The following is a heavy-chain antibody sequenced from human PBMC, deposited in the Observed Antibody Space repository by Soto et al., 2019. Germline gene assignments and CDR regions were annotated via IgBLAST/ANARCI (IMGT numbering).Heavy chain of an antibody. CDR3: AREVYYDILTGPYYFDY. D-gene: IGHD3-9*01. Sequence: GSLRLSCAASGFTFDDYGMSWVRQAPGKGLEWVSGINWNGGSTGYADSVKGRFTISRDNAKNSLYLQMNSLRAEDTALYYCAREVYYDILTGPYYFDYWGQGTLVTVSS. V-gene: IGHV3-20*04. CDR1: GFTFDDYG. CDR2: INWNGGST. J-gene: IGHJ4*02.